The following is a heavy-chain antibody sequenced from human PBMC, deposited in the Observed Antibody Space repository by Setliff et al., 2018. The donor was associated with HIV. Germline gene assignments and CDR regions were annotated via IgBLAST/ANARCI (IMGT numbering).Heavy chain of an antibody. D-gene: IGHD3-22*01. CDR1: GGSISNSGYY. J-gene: IGHJ5*02. CDR2: IYYSGST. Sequence: SETLSLTCTVSGGSISNSGYYRSWIRQPPGKGLEWIGSIYYSGSTYYNPSLKSRVTISVDTSKNQFSLKLSSVTAADAAVYYCASRVYYYDSSGYLREEGFDPWGQGTLVTVSS. CDR3: ASRVYYYDSSGYLREEGFDP. V-gene: IGHV4-39*01.